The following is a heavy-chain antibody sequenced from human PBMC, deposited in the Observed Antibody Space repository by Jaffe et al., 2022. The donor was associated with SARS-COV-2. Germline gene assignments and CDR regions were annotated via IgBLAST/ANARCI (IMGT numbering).Heavy chain of an antibody. CDR3: ARGRGEYSSSSFDYYYYGMDV. D-gene: IGHD6-6*01. CDR1: GGSFSGYY. CDR2: INHSGST. V-gene: IGHV4-34*01. J-gene: IGHJ6*02. Sequence: QVQLQQWGAGLLKPSETLSLTCAVYGGSFSGYYWSWIRQPPGKGLEWIGEINHSGSTNYNPSLKSRVTISVDTSKNQFSLKLSSVTAADTAVYYCARGRGEYSSSSFDYYYYGMDVWGQGTTVTVSS.